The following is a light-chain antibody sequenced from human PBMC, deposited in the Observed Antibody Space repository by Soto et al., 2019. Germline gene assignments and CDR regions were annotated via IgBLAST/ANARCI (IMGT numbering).Light chain of an antibody. CDR3: QHRSK. CDR1: QSINSY. CDR2: AAS. J-gene: IGKJ4*02. V-gene: IGKV3-11*01. Sequence: EIVLTQSPATLSFFPGERATLSCRASQSINSYLAWYQQKPGQAPRLLMSAASNRATGIPARFSGSGSGTDFTLTISSLEPEDFAFYYFQHRSKFGGGTKVESK.